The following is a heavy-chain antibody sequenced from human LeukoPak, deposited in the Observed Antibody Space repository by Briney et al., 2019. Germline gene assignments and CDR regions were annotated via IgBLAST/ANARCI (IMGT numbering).Heavy chain of an antibody. J-gene: IGHJ4*02. V-gene: IGHV3-69-1*01. Sequence: GDSLRLSCSSSGFTFSDYDMNCIRLAPARGLQWMSYITRIGYNADADSVKGCFTISTDTANMSLYLQMHNLTGDDTAIYFCAFSIAVGGTIGHRTRPKSFDYWGQGALVTVSS. D-gene: IGHD6-13*01. CDR3: AFSIAVGGTIGHRTRPKSFDY. CDR2: ITRIGYN. CDR1: GFTFSDYD.